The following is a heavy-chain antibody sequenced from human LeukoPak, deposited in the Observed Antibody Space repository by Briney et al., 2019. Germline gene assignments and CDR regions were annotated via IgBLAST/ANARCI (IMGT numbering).Heavy chain of an antibody. CDR3: ARDAIAAAGKNWFDP. Sequence: SETLSLTCAVSGGSISSSSYYWGCIRQPPGKGLEWNGTIYYSASTYYNPSLKSRVTISVDTTKNQFSLKLSSVTAADTAVYYCARDAIAAAGKNWFDPWGQGTLVTVSS. CDR2: IYYSAST. CDR1: GGSISSSSYY. V-gene: IGHV4-39*07. J-gene: IGHJ5*02. D-gene: IGHD6-13*01.